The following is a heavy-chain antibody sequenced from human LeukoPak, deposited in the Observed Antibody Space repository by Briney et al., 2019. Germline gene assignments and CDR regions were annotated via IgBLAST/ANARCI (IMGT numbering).Heavy chain of an antibody. Sequence: GGSLRLSCAASGFTFSSYAMSWVRQAPGKGLEWVSAISGSGGSTYYADSVKGRFTISRDNAKNSLYLQMSSLRAEDTAVYYCASPPSSRRGSYYYGMDVWGQGTTVTVSS. V-gene: IGHV3-23*01. D-gene: IGHD6-13*01. CDR1: GFTFSSYA. J-gene: IGHJ6*02. CDR3: ASPPSSRRGSYYYGMDV. CDR2: ISGSGGST.